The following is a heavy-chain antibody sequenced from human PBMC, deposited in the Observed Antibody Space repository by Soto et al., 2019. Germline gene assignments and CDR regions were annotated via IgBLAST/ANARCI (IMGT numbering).Heavy chain of an antibody. V-gene: IGHV5-51*01. Sequence: PGESLKISCKTSGYSFTTYWIGWVRQMPGKGLEWMGIIYPGDSDTRYGPSFQGRVTISADKSISTAYLQWSSLKASDTAMYYCARHTVLPTNYGDYGWFDPWGQGTLVTVSS. J-gene: IGHJ5*02. CDR1: GYSFTTYW. D-gene: IGHD4-17*01. CDR3: ARHTVLPTNYGDYGWFDP. CDR2: IYPGDSDT.